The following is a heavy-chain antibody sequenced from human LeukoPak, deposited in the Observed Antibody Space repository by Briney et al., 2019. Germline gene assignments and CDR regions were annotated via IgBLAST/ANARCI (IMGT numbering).Heavy chain of an antibody. CDR1: GFTVSSNY. J-gene: IGHJ4*02. Sequence: PGGSLRLSCAVSGFTVSSNYMSWVRQAPGKGLEWVSVIYTGDSTHYADSVKGRFTISRDNSKNTVYLQMKSLSAEDTAVYFCARGEGSSWSHDYWGRGTLVTVSS. V-gene: IGHV3-53*01. CDR2: IYTGDST. D-gene: IGHD6-13*01. CDR3: ARGEGSSWSHDY.